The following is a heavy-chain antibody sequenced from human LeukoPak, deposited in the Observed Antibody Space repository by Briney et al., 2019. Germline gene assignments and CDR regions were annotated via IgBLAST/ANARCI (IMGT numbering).Heavy chain of an antibody. CDR2: IYPGDSDT. V-gene: IGHV5-51*01. CDR1: GYSFTSYW. CDR3: ARAGYSTTNWFDP. D-gene: IGHD6-13*01. J-gene: IGHJ5*02. Sequence: GESLKISFKGSGYSFTSYWIGWVRQMPGKGLEWMGIIYPGDSDTRYSPSFQGQVTISADKSISTAYLQWSSLKASDTAMYYCARAGYSTTNWFDPWGQGTLVTVSS.